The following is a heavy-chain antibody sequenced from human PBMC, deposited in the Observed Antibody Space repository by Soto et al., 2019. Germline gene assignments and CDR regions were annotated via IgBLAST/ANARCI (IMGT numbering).Heavy chain of an antibody. D-gene: IGHD1-7*01. Sequence: SETLSLTCAVSGGSISSGGYAWNWIRHPPGKGLEWIGYIYHSGYTSYNPSLKSRVTISVDKSKNQFSLKLSFVTAADTAVYYCARDSLTGNYFDPWGQGTLVTVSS. CDR1: GGSISSGGYA. V-gene: IGHV4-30-2*01. CDR2: IYHSGYT. CDR3: ARDSLTGNYFDP. J-gene: IGHJ5*02.